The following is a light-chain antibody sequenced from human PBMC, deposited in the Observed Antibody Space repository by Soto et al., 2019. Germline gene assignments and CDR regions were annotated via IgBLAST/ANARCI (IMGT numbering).Light chain of an antibody. CDR2: AAS. Sequence: IQMTQSPSSLSASVGDRVTITCRASQGIDNYLAWYQQKPGKVPKLLIYAASTLQSGVPSRFSGSGSGTDFTLTISRLQPEDVASYYGQHYNGAPRTFGQGTKVEIK. CDR1: QGIDNY. CDR3: QHYNGAPRT. J-gene: IGKJ1*01. V-gene: IGKV1-27*01.